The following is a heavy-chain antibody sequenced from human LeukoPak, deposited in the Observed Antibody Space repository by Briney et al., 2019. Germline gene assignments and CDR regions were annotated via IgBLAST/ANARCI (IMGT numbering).Heavy chain of an antibody. Sequence: GGSLRLSCAASGFTFSSYGMSWVRQAPGKGLEWVSTISGSGGSTYFADSVKGRFTISRDNAKNTLYLQMNSLRAEDTAVYYCAKVPDFYYYYYMDVWGKGTTVTISS. V-gene: IGHV3-23*01. CDR2: ISGSGGST. CDR1: GFTFSSYG. CDR3: AKVPDFYYYYYMDV. J-gene: IGHJ6*03.